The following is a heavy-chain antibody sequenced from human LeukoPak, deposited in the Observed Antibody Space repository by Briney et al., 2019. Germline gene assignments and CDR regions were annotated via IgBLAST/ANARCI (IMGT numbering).Heavy chain of an antibody. Sequence: GGSLRLSCAASGFTFSSYGMHWVRQAPGKGLEWVAFIRYDGSNKYYADSVKGRFTISRDNSKNTLYLQMNSLRAEDTAVYYCTKDRTGYYARFDYWGQGTLVTVSS. CDR3: TKDRTGYYARFDY. CDR1: GFTFSSYG. CDR2: IRYDGSNK. V-gene: IGHV3-30*02. J-gene: IGHJ4*02. D-gene: IGHD3-9*01.